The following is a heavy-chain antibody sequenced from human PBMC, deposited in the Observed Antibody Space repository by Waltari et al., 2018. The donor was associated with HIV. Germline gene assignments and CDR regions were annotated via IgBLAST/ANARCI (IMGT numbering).Heavy chain of an antibody. D-gene: IGHD2-2*01. CDR3: ADQTNFHY. J-gene: IGHJ4*02. CDR1: GFTFGDCA. Sequence: EAQLVESGGGFVQPGRSLALACTASGFTFGDCALIWVRQAPGKGLEWIGFIRSEAYGGTTEYAASVKGRFIISRDDSKGIAFLQMNSLIIEDTAVYYCADQTNFHYWGQGTLVAVSS. CDR2: IRSEAYGGTT. V-gene: IGHV3-49*04.